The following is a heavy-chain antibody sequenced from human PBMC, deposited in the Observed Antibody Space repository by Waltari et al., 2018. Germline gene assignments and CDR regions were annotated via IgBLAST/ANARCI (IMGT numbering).Heavy chain of an antibody. D-gene: IGHD3-3*01. J-gene: IGHJ5*02. V-gene: IGHV1-18*01. CDR3: ARERRRLMEEGYLMALDP. CDR2: ISGNNGHT. Sequence: QVQLVQSGAEVKKPGASVKVSCKASGYTFSDYGISWVPQAPGQGLEWMGWISGNNGHTNQAQKFQGRLIMTEDTSATTVYMELTYLTSDDTAVYYCARERRRLMEEGYLMALDPWGQGTLVTVSS. CDR1: GYTFSDYG.